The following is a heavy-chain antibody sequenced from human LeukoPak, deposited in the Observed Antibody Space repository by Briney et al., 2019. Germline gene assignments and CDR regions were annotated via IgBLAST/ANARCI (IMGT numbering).Heavy chain of an antibody. CDR3: ARDFSGQDGYRERLVTGAFDI. D-gene: IGHD6-19*01. CDR2: ISSSGSAI. J-gene: IGHJ3*02. V-gene: IGHV3-48*02. Sequence: GGSLRLSCAASGFTFNTYSISWVRQAPGKGLEWVSYISSSGSAIYYADSVKGRLTISRDNAKNSLYLQMNSLRDEDTAVYYCARDFSGQDGYRERLVTGAFDIWGQGTTVTVSS. CDR1: GFTFNTYS.